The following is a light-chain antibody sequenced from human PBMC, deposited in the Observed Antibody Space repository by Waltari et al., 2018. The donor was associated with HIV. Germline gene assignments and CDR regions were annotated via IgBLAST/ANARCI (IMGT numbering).Light chain of an antibody. Sequence: EIVLTQSPGTLSLSPGERASLSCRASQSLSSSLLAWYQQRPGQAPRLLISAASIRAPGIPDRFSGSGSGTDFTLAISRLEPEDFVVYHCQYYDKSRWFFGQGTTVEIK. CDR2: AAS. CDR3: QYYDKSRWF. CDR1: QSLSSSL. J-gene: IGKJ1*01. V-gene: IGKV3-20*01.